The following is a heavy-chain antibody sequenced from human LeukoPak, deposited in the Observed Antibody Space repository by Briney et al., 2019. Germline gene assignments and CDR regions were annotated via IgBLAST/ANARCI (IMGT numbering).Heavy chain of an antibody. CDR3: AKDTTILTGLGAFDI. D-gene: IGHD3-9*01. Sequence: GRSLRLSCAASGFTFDDYAMHWVRQAPGKGLEWVSGISRNSGSIGYADSVKGRFTISRDNTKNSLYLQMNSLRAEDTALYYCAKDTTILTGLGAFDIWGQGTMVTVSS. CDR2: ISRNSGSI. V-gene: IGHV3-9*01. J-gene: IGHJ3*02. CDR1: GFTFDDYA.